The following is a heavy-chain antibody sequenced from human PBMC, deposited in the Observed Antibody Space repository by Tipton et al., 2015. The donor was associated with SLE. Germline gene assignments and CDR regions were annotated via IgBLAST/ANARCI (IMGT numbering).Heavy chain of an antibody. Sequence: TLSLTCTVSGGSISSYYWSWVRQPPGKGLEWIGYIYYSGRTDYNPSLKIRVTMSLDTSENQFSLKLSSVTAADTAVYYCARDLDAYNYGDYWGQGILVTVSS. CDR3: ARDLDAYNYGDY. D-gene: IGHD5-24*01. J-gene: IGHJ4*02. V-gene: IGHV4-59*01. CDR2: IYYSGRT. CDR1: GGSISSYY.